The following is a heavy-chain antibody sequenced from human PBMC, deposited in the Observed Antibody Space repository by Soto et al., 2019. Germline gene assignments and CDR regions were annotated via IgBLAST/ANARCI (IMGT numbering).Heavy chain of an antibody. D-gene: IGHD5-12*01. CDR2: IFFSGTT. CDR3: SVEIAARRCIVY. Sequence: SETLSLTCTVSGGSLRTGSYYWSWIRQPPGKGLEWIGYIFFSGTTSYNPSLKSRVTLSVDTSKSQFSLNLTSVTAADTALYYCSVEIAARRCIVYWGQGALVTVSS. CDR1: GGSLRTGSYY. J-gene: IGHJ4*02. V-gene: IGHV4-61*01.